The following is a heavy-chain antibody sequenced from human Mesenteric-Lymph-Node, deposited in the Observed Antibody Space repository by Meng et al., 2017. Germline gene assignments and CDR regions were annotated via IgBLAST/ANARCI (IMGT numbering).Heavy chain of an antibody. J-gene: IGHJ3*02. CDR2: VSDDGSQK. CDR1: GFPFSSYA. V-gene: IGHV3-30*04. Sequence: GESLKISCAASGFPFSSYAMHWVRQAPGKGLEWVAVVSDDGSQKYYADSVKGRLTISRDNSKDTLYLQMNSLRAEDTAVYYCARENYSGSGRVGALDIWGQGTMVTVSS. CDR3: ARENYSGSGRVGALDI. D-gene: IGHD3-10*01.